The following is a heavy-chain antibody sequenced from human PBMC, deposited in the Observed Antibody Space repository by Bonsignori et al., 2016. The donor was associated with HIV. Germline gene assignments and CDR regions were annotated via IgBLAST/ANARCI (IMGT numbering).Heavy chain of an antibody. CDR1: GGSISSYY. CDR3: ARHDFWSGYRLGAFDI. V-gene: IGHV4-4*07. J-gene: IGHJ3*02. Sequence: SETLSLTCTVSGGSISSYYWSWIRQPAGKGLEWIGRIYTSGSTNYNPSLKSRVTMSVDTSKNQFSLKLSSVTAADTAVYYCARHDFWSGYRLGAFDIWGQGTMVTVSS. CDR2: IYTSGST. D-gene: IGHD3-3*01.